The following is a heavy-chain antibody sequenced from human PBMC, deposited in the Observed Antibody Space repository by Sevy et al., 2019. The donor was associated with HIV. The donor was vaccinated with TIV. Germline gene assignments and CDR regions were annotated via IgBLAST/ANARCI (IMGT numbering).Heavy chain of an antibody. J-gene: IGHJ4*02. D-gene: IGHD1-7*01. CDR1: GFTFSSYG. CDR2: IWYDGSNK. Sequence: GGSLRLSCAASGFTFSSYGMHWVRQAPGKGLEWVAVIWYDGSNKYYADSVKGRFTISRDNSKNTLYLQMNSLRAEDTAVYYCAREGITGTTGIDYWGQGTLVTVSS. CDR3: AREGITGTTGIDY. V-gene: IGHV3-33*01.